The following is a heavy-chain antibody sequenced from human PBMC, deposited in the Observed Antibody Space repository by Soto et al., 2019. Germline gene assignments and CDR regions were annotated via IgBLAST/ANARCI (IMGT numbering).Heavy chain of an antibody. CDR1: GGSVSSGSYY. CDR2: IYYSGST. D-gene: IGHD6-19*01. CDR3: ARGIEGWYQGRYYYGMDV. J-gene: IGHJ6*02. V-gene: IGHV4-61*01. Sequence: SETLSLTCTVSGGSVSSGSYYWSWILHPPGKGLEWIGYIYYSGSTNYNPSLKSRVTISVDTSKNQFSLKLSSVTAADTAVYYCARGIEGWYQGRYYYGMDVWGHGTTVTVSS.